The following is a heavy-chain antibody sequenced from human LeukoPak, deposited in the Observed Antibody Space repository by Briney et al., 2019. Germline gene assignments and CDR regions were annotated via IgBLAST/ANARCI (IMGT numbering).Heavy chain of an antibody. D-gene: IGHD5-24*01. Sequence: ASVKVSCKASGYTSKNYDINWVRQATGQGLEWMGWMNPNSGNTGFAQKFQDRVSMTRDTSINTAYMELTSLRSGDTAVYYCARATPGGPHGYNFDYWGQGTVVTAYS. CDR3: ARATPGGPHGYNFDY. V-gene: IGHV1-8*02. CDR1: GYTSKNYD. CDR2: MNPNSGNT. J-gene: IGHJ4*02.